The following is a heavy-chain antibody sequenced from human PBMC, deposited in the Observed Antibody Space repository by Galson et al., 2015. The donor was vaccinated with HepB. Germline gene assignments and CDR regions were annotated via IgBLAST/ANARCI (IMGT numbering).Heavy chain of an antibody. D-gene: IGHD3-16*01. J-gene: IGHJ3*02. CDR3: ARHGGLLRDAFDI. Sequence: SLRLSCAASGFTFSDYYMSWIRQAPGKGLEWVSYISSSSSYTNYADSVKGRFTISRDNAKNSLYLQMNSLRAEDTAVYYCARHGGLLRDAFDIWGQGTMVTVSS. CDR2: ISSSSSYT. CDR1: GFTFSDYY. V-gene: IGHV3-11*06.